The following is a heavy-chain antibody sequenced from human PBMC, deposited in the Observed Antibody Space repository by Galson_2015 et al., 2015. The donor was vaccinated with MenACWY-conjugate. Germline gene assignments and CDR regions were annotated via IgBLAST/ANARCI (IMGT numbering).Heavy chain of an antibody. D-gene: IGHD3-22*01. CDR1: GDSVSSNSAA. V-gene: IGHV6-1*01. Sequence: CAISGDSVSSNSAAWNWIRQSPSRGLEWLGRTYYRSKWYNDYAVSVKSRITINPDTSKNQFSLQLNSVTPEDTAVYYCAREGSSRYHSDYFCCASWGQGTLVTVSS. J-gene: IGHJ5*02. CDR2: TYYRSKWYN. CDR3: AREGSSRYHSDYFCCAS.